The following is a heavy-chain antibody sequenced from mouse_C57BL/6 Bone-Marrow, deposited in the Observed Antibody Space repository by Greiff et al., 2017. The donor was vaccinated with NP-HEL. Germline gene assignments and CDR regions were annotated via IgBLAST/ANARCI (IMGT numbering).Heavy chain of an antibody. J-gene: IGHJ4*01. Sequence: EVKLQESGGGLVQPGGSLSLSCAASGFTFTDYYMSWVRQPPGKALEWLGFIRNKANGYTTEYSASVKGRFTISRDNSQSILYLQMNALRAEDRATYYCAIYMRPAYAMDYWGQGTSVTVSS. V-gene: IGHV7-3*01. CDR1: GFTFTDYY. CDR2: IRNKANGYTT. CDR3: AIYMRPAYAMDY.